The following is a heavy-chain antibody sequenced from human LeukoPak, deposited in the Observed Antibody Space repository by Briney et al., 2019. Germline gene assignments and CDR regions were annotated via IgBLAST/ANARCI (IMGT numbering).Heavy chain of an antibody. D-gene: IGHD3-10*01. J-gene: IGHJ4*02. CDR1: GFTFSNYW. CDR3: ARWADDSGIYYIAS. CDR2: MRQDANVK. Sequence: PGGSLRLSCAASGFTFSNYWMTWVRQAPGKGLQWVASMRQDANVKYYVDSVKGRFTISRDNAENSLYLQMNSLRAEDTAVYYCARWADDSGIYYIASWGQGSLVIVSS. V-gene: IGHV3-7*01.